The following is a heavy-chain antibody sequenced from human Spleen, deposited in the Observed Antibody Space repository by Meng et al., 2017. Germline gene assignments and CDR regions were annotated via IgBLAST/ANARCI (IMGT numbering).Heavy chain of an antibody. V-gene: IGHV1-2*06. Sequence: ASVKVSCKPSGYTYPDYWLHWVRRAPGQGLAWMGRINPKSGDTNYAQRFQGRVTITGDTSISTAYMELSGLRSDDTAMYYCARDEDISAAGKLFGDYGGQGTLVTVSS. D-gene: IGHD6-25*01. CDR3: ARDEDISAAGKLFGDY. CDR2: INPKSGDT. J-gene: IGHJ4*02. CDR1: GYTYPDYW.